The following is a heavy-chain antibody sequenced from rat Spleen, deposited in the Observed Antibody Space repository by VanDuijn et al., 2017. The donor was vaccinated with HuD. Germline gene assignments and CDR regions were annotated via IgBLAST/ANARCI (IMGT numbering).Heavy chain of an antibody. CDR1: GFTFSDYN. CDR2: ISYDGSST. Sequence: EVQLVESGGGLVQPGRSLKLSCAASGFTFSDYNMAWVRQAPKKGLDWVAIISYDGSSTYYRDSVKGRFTISRDNAKSTLYLQMDSLRSEDTATYYCARRARYFDYWGQGVMVTVSS. V-gene: IGHV5-7*01. J-gene: IGHJ2*01. CDR3: ARRARYFDY.